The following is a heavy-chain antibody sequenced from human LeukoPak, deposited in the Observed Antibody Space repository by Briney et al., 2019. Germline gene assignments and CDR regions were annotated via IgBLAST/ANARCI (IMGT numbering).Heavy chain of an antibody. CDR2: IYHSGST. J-gene: IGHJ6*02. V-gene: IGHV4-4*02. Sequence: SGTLSLTCAVSGGSISSSNWWSWVRQPPGKGLEWIGEIYHSGSTNYNPSLKSRVTISVDKSKNQFSLKLSSVTAADTAAYYCASMSSGWRSYYYYYGMDVWGQGTTVTVSS. CDR3: ASMSSGWRSYYYYYGMDV. D-gene: IGHD6-19*01. CDR1: GGSISSSNW.